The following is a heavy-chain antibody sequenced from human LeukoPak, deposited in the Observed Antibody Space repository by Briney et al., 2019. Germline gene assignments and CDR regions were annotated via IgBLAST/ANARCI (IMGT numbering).Heavy chain of an antibody. CDR2: VSYDGSYK. CDR1: GFTFNKFA. Sequence: GGSLRLSCAAAGFTFNKFAMHWVRQAPGKGLEWVAVVSYDGSYKYYADSVKGRFTISRDNAKNSLYLQMNSLRAEDTAVYYCARDPGGDYTFFDYWGQGTLVTVSS. D-gene: IGHD4-17*01. J-gene: IGHJ4*02. CDR3: ARDPGGDYTFFDY. V-gene: IGHV3-30*04.